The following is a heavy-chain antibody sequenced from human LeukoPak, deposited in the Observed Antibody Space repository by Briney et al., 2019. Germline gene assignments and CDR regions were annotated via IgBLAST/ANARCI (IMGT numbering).Heavy chain of an antibody. Sequence: PGGSLRLSCAASGFTSSSYWMHWVRQAPGKVLEWVSTISGGGGSTYYADSVKGRFTISRDNSKNTLYLQVNSLRAEDTAVYYCAKGGKWDVTPFDYWGQGTLVTVSS. V-gene: IGHV3-23*01. CDR2: ISGGGGST. CDR1: GFTSSSYW. D-gene: IGHD1-26*01. J-gene: IGHJ4*02. CDR3: AKGGKWDVTPFDY.